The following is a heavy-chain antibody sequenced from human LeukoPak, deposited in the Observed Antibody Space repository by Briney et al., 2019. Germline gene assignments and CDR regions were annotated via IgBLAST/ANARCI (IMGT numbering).Heavy chain of an antibody. CDR3: AKSISGSYYSLWYYYGMDV. V-gene: IGHV1-69*13. CDR2: IIPIFGTA. J-gene: IGHJ6*02. CDR1: GGTFSSYA. D-gene: IGHD1-26*01. Sequence: SVKVSCKASGGTFSSYAISWVRQAPGQGLEWMGGIIPIFGTANYAQKFQGRVTITADESTSTAYMELSSLSSEDTAVYYCAKSISGSYYSLWYYYGMDVWGQGTTVTVSS.